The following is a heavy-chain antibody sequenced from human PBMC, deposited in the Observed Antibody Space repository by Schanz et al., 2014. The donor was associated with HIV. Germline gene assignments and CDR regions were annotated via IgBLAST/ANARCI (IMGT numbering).Heavy chain of an antibody. D-gene: IGHD3-22*01. Sequence: QVQLQESGPGLVKPSQTLSLTCTVAGGSISSGGHYWSWIRQHPAKGLEWIGYMYYSGSTYYNPSLQSRVTISVDTSKNQLSLKLSSVTAADTAVYYCAKVPPSDSSGYYPFDYWGQGTLVTVSS. CDR2: MYYSGST. J-gene: IGHJ4*02. CDR3: AKVPPSDSSGYYPFDY. V-gene: IGHV4-31*03. CDR1: GGSISSGGHY.